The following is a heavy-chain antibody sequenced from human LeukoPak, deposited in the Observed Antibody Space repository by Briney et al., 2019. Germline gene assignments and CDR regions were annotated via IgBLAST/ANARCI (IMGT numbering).Heavy chain of an antibody. Sequence: GESLKISCKGSGYSFTSYWIGWGRQMPGKGLGWMGIIYPGDSDSRYSPSFQGQVTISAEKSIGTAYLQWSSLKASDTAMYYCARLFDSSGYSAEAFDIWGQGTMVTVSS. D-gene: IGHD3-22*01. CDR2: IYPGDSDS. J-gene: IGHJ3*02. CDR3: ARLFDSSGYSAEAFDI. CDR1: GYSFTSYW. V-gene: IGHV5-51*01.